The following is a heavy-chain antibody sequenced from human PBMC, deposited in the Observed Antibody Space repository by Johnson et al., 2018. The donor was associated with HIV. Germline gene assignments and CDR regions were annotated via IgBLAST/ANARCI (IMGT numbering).Heavy chain of an antibody. CDR1: GFTFDDYA. D-gene: IGHD3-22*01. CDR2: ISWNGGRI. V-gene: IGHV3-9*01. J-gene: IGHJ3*02. Sequence: VQLVESGGGLVQPGRSLRLSCAASGFTFDDYAMHWVRQAPGKGLEWVSGISWNGGRIGYADSVKGRFTISRDNAKNSLYLQMNSLRAEDTALYYCAKVYYDSSGYGAFDIWGQGTMVTVSS. CDR3: AKVYYDSSGYGAFDI.